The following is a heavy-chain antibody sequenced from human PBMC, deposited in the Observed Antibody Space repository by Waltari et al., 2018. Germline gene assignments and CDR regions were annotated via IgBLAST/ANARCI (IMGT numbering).Heavy chain of an antibody. CDR3: ARGTYDFWSGYTNWFDP. D-gene: IGHD3-3*01. CDR1: GYTFTSYY. Sequence: QVQLVQSGAEVKKPGASVKVSCKASGYTFTSYYMHWVRQAPGQGLEWMGIINPSGGSTSYAQKFQGRVTMTRDTSTSTVYMELSSLRSEDTAVYYCARGTYDFWSGYTNWFDPWGQGTLVTVSS. CDR2: INPSGGST. J-gene: IGHJ5*02. V-gene: IGHV1-46*01.